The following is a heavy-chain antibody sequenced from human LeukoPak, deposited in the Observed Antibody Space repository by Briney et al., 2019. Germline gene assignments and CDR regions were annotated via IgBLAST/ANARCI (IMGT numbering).Heavy chain of an antibody. CDR1: GGSISSGGYY. Sequence: SETLSDTCTVSGGSISSGGYYWSWLRQHPGKGLEWIGYIYYSGSTYYNPSLKSRVTISVDTSKNQFSLKLSSVTAADTAVYYCARTSYDWDYYYFMDVWGKGTTAIVS. CDR3: ARTSYDWDYYYFMDV. J-gene: IGHJ6*03. CDR2: IYYSGST. D-gene: IGHD3-16*01. V-gene: IGHV4-31*03.